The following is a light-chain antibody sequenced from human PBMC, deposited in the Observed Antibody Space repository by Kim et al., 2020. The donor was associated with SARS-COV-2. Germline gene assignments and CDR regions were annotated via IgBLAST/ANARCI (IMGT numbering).Light chain of an antibody. J-gene: IGLJ1*01. CDR2: DNN. Sequence: QSALTQPPSVSAAPGQKVAISCSGSNSNIGNNYVSWYQHLPGTAPKLLIYDNNKRPSGISDRFSGSKSGTSATLGITGLQTGDEADYYCGTWDSSLSAYVFGTGTNVTVL. CDR3: GTWDSSLSAYV. V-gene: IGLV1-51*01. CDR1: NSNIGNNY.